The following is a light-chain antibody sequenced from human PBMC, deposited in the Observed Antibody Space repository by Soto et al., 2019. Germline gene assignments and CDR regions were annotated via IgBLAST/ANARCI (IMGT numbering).Light chain of an antibody. V-gene: IGKV1-9*01. CDR3: QQLNSYPRT. Sequence: DIQLTQSPSFLSASVGDRVTITCRASQGISSYLAWYQQKPGKAPKLLIYAASTLQSGVPSRFCDSAFGTEFTLTLSSLQPEDYATYYCQQLNSYPRTFGGGTKVEIK. J-gene: IGKJ4*01. CDR1: QGISSY. CDR2: AAS.